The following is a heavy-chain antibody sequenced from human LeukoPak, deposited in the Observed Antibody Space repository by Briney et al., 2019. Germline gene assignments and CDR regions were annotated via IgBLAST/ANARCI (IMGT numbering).Heavy chain of an antibody. CDR1: GFTFSSYS. CDR2: ISSSSSYI. J-gene: IGHJ3*02. CDR3: ARDLSTRPNDAFDI. D-gene: IGHD2/OR15-2a*01. V-gene: IGHV3-21*01. Sequence: GGSLRLSCAASGFTFSSYSMNWVRQAPGKGLEWVSSISSSSSYIYYADSVEGRFTISRDNAKNSVYLQVNSLRAEDTAVYYCARDLSTRPNDAFDIWGQGTMVTVSS.